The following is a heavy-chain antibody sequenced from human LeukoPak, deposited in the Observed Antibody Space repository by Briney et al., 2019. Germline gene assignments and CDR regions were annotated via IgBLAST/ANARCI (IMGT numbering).Heavy chain of an antibody. V-gene: IGHV3-23*01. CDR3: AKGGRSSGYYYDFDY. CDR2: ISVSGGST. J-gene: IGHJ4*02. D-gene: IGHD3-22*01. CDR1: GFTFSNEA. Sequence: GGSLRLSCAASGFTFSNEAMSWVRQAPAKGLEWVSSISVSGGSTYYADSVKGRFTISRDDSKNTLYLQMNSLRVEDTAVYYCAKGGRSSGYYYDFDYWGQGTLVTVSS.